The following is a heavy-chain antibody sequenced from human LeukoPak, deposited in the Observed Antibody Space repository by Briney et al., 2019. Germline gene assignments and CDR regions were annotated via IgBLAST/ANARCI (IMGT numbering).Heavy chain of an antibody. V-gene: IGHV3-53*04. CDR1: GFTVSANY. J-gene: IGHJ6*02. Sequence: GGSLRLSCAASGFTVSANYLTWVRQARGKGLDWVSGIYSGGSTYYADSVKGRFTISIHKSENTLYLQLHRLRVEETDVYYCARSGYCSGGRCYSNYYYGMDVWGQGTTVTVSS. CDR2: IYSGGST. CDR3: ARSGYCSGGRCYSNYYYGMDV. D-gene: IGHD2-15*01.